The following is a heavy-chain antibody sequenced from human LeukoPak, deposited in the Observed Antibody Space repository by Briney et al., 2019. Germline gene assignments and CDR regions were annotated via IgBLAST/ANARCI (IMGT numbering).Heavy chain of an antibody. CDR3: ARDRGAAALDI. D-gene: IGHD6-13*01. Sequence: GGSLRLSCADSGFSFSSNWMHSVRQAPGKRMVWVSRIISDGSSRNYADSVKGRFTISRDSAKNTLYLQMNSLRAEDTAVYYCARDRGAAALDIWGQGTMVTVSS. V-gene: IGHV3-74*01. CDR1: GFSFSSNW. CDR2: IISDGSSR. J-gene: IGHJ3*02.